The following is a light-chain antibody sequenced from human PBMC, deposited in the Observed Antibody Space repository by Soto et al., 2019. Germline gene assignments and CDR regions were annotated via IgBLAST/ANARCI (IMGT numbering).Light chain of an antibody. V-gene: IGKV3-20*01. CDR3: QQYCSSPPIT. CDR1: QSVSSSY. Sequence: EIVLTQSPGTLSFSPGERATLSCRASQSVSSSYLAWYQQKPGQAPRLLIYGASSRATGIQDRFSGSGSGTDFTLTISRREPEDFAVYYCQQYCSSPPITFGGGPMVEIK. CDR2: GAS. J-gene: IGKJ4*01.